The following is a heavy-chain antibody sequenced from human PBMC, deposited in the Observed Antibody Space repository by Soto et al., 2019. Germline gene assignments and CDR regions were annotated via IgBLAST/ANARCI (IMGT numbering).Heavy chain of an antibody. CDR2: ISGSGGST. CDR3: EKDSGGKPDY. Sequence: GGSLRLSFVASGFTFSSDAMSWFRQAPGTGLEWVSAISGSGGSTYYADSVKGRFTISRDNSKNTLYLQMNSLRAEDTAVYYCEKDSGGKPDYWGPGTMGTESS. D-gene: IGHD1-1*01. J-gene: IGHJ4*02. V-gene: IGHV3-23*01. CDR1: GFTFSSDA.